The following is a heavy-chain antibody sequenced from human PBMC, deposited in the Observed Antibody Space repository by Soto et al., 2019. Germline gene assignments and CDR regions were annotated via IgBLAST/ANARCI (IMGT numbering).Heavy chain of an antibody. J-gene: IGHJ6*02. CDR3: ASVTRTCISTSCYRYYYGMDV. Sequence: QVQLQESGPGLVKPSEPLSLTCTVSGGSVSSGSYYWSWIRQPPGKGLEWIGYIYYSGSTNYNPSLKSRVTISVDTSKNHFSLKLSSVTAADTAVYYCASVTRTCISTSCYRYYYGMDVWGQGTTVTVSS. V-gene: IGHV4-61*03. D-gene: IGHD2-2*02. CDR2: IYYSGST. CDR1: GGSVSSGSYY.